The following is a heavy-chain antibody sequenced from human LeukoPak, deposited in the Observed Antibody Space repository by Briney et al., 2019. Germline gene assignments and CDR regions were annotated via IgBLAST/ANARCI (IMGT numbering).Heavy chain of an antibody. CDR3: ARRPRGYCSSTSCYSAFDY. J-gene: IGHJ4*02. Sequence: SETLSLTCAVYGGSFSGYYWTYISQPPGKGLEWIGEINHSGSTNYNPSLKSRVTISVDTSKNQFSLKLSSVTAADTAVYYCARRPRGYCSSTSCYSAFDYWGQGTLVTVSS. CDR1: GGSFSGYY. CDR2: INHSGST. V-gene: IGHV4-34*01. D-gene: IGHD2-2*01.